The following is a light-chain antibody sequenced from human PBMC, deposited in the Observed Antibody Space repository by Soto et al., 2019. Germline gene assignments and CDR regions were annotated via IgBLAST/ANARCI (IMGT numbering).Light chain of an antibody. J-gene: IGKJ1*01. CDR1: QSVSNNY. Sequence: IVLTQSAGTLSLSPGERATLSCRASQSVSNNYLAWYQQKPGQAPRLLIYGASNRATGIPDRFSGSGSGTNFPLTISRLEHEYFAVYYCQQYGSSGTFGQGTKVDIK. CDR3: QQYGSSGT. CDR2: GAS. V-gene: IGKV3-20*01.